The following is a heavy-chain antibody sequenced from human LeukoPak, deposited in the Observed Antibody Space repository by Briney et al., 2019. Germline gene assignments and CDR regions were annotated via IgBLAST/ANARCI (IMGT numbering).Heavy chain of an antibody. D-gene: IGHD3-10*01. J-gene: IGHJ6*03. V-gene: IGHV3-23*01. Sequence: PGGSLRLSCAASGFTFDNYVMASFRQAPGKGLEWDSTISAVFANTYAADSVKGRVPIPRHNSKSTLYLQMNDLRAEDTAVYYCAKDLFSGWGRAGNMDVWGKGATVTVSS. CDR3: AKDLFSGWGRAGNMDV. CDR2: ISAVFANT. CDR1: GFTFDNYV.